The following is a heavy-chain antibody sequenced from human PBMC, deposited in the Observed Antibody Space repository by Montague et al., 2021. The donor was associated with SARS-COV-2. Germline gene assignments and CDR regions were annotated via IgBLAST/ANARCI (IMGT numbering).Heavy chain of an antibody. Sequence: TLSLTCTVSGGSISSGNYYWSWIRQPAGKVLEWIGHIYTSGSTNYNPSLKSRVTISVHTSNNQFSLKLSSVTAADTAVYYCARESGSPTYYFYYGVDVWGQGTTVTVSS. J-gene: IGHJ6*02. V-gene: IGHV4-61*09. CDR2: IYTSGST. CDR3: ARESGSPTYYFYYGVDV. D-gene: IGHD1-26*01. CDR1: GGSISSGNYY.